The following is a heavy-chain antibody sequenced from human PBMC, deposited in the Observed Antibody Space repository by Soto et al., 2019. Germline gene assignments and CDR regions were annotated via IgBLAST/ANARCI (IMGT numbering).Heavy chain of an antibody. CDR2: IYYSGST. V-gene: IGHV4-31*03. Sequence: PSETLSLTCSVSGGSISTGGYYWSWIRQPPGKGLEWIGYIYYSGSTHYIPSLKSRVTISVDTSKSQLSLKLNSVTAADTAVYYCARTSSSSDASDVWGQGTMVTVSS. D-gene: IGHD6-6*01. J-gene: IGHJ3*01. CDR1: GGSISTGGYY. CDR3: ARTSSSSDASDV.